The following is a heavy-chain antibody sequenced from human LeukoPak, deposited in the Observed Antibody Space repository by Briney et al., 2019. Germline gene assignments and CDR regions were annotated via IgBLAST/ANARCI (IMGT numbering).Heavy chain of an antibody. CDR3: ARLGGNYYYYGMDV. CDR1: GYIFTSHW. J-gene: IGHJ6*02. CDR2: IYPGDSDT. V-gene: IGHV5-51*01. Sequence: GESLKISCKGSGYIFTSHWIGWVRQMPEKGLEWMGIIYPGDSDTRYSPAFQGQVTISADKSNSTAYLQWSGLKASDTAMYYCARLGGNYYYYGMDVWGQGTTVTVSS. D-gene: IGHD1-26*01.